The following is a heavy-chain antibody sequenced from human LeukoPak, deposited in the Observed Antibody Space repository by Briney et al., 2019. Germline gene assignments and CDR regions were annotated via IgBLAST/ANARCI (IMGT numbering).Heavy chain of an antibody. CDR1: GGSISSSNW. CDR3: ARVYLSGSYYFDY. Sequence: SETLSLTCAVSGGSISSSNWWSWVRQPPGKGLEWIGEIYHSGSTNYNPSLKSRVTISVDKSKNQFSLKLSSVTAADTAVYYCARVYLSGSYYFDYWGQGTLFTVSS. V-gene: IGHV4-4*02. D-gene: IGHD1-26*01. CDR2: IYHSGST. J-gene: IGHJ4*02.